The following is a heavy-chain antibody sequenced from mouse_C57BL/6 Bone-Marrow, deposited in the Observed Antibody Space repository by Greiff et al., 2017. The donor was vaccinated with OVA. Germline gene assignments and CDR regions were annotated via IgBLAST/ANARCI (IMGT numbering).Heavy chain of an antibody. V-gene: IGHV3-6*01. CDR3: ARAEVYSNYGPWFAY. CDR2: ISYDGSN. J-gene: IGHJ3*01. CDR1: GYSITSGYY. Sequence: EVKLEESGPGLVKPSQSLSLTCSVTGYSITSGYYWNWIRQFPGKKLEWMGYISYDGSNNYNPSLKNRISITRDTSKNQFFLKLNSVTTEDTATYYCARAEVYSNYGPWFAYWGQGTLVTVSA. D-gene: IGHD2-5*01.